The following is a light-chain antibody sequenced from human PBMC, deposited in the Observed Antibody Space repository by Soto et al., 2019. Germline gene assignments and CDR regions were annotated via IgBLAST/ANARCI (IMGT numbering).Light chain of an antibody. J-gene: IGLJ1*01. Sequence: QSVLTQPPSVSGAPGQRVTISCTGSSSNIGAGYDVHWYQQLPGTAPKVLIYANRNRPSGVPDRFSGSRSATSASLAITGLQAEDEADYYCQSYDSSLSGSYVFGAGTKPTVL. V-gene: IGLV1-40*01. CDR1: SSNIGAGYD. CDR3: QSYDSSLSGSYV. CDR2: ANR.